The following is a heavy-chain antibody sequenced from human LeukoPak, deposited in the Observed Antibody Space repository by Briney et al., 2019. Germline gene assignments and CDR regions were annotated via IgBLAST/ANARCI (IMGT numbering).Heavy chain of an antibody. CDR1: GGSISSYY. V-gene: IGHV4-59*08. CDR3: ARHGERIAVAGDNWFDP. CDR2: IYYSGST. Sequence: PSETLSLTCTVSGGSISSYYWSWIRQPPGKGLEWIGYIYYSGSTNYNPSLKSRVTISVDTSKNQFSLKLSSVTAADTAVYYCARHGERIAVAGDNWFDPLGQGTLVTVSS. D-gene: IGHD6-19*01. J-gene: IGHJ5*02.